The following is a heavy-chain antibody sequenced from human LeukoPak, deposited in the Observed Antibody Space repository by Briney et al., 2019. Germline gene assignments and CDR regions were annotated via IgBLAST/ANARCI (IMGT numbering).Heavy chain of an antibody. CDR2: IRQDGSEK. Sequence: TGGSLRLXCEVSGFTFTDYWMNWVRQAPGKGPEWVASIRQDGSEKTYVDSVKGRFTISRDNTKHSLSLQLNGLRAEDTAVYYCARDGTAAGLYFDLWGQGTLVTVSS. D-gene: IGHD6-13*01. J-gene: IGHJ4*01. V-gene: IGHV3-7*01. CDR3: ARDGTAAGLYFDL. CDR1: GFTFTDYW.